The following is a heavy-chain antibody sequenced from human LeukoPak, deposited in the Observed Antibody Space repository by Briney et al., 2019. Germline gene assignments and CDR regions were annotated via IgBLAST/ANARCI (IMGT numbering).Heavy chain of an antibody. Sequence: ASVKVSCKASGYTFTSYYMHRVRQAPGQGLEWMGIINPSGGSTSYAQKFQGRVTMTRDMSTSTVYMELSSLRSEDTAVYYCARYCSSTSCYSDYFDYWGQGTLVTVSP. CDR2: INPSGGST. J-gene: IGHJ4*02. D-gene: IGHD2-2*01. V-gene: IGHV1-46*01. CDR3: ARYCSSTSCYSDYFDY. CDR1: GYTFTSYY.